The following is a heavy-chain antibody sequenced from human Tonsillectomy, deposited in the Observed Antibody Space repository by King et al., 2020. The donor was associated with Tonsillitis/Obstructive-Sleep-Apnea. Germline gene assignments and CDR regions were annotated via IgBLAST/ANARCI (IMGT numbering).Heavy chain of an antibody. CDR1: GFTFSSXA. CDR3: AKXXRXXXPPXFXYYMXV. Sequence: VQLVESGGGLVQPGGSLRLSCAASGFTFSSXAMTWVRQAPGKGLEWVSVISGSGGSTYYADSVEGRVTISRDNSKNTLYLQMNSLRAEDTAIYYCAKXXRXXXPPXFXYYMXVWGKXTPVTV. J-gene: IGHJ6*03. CDR2: ISGSGGST. V-gene: IGHV3-23*04.